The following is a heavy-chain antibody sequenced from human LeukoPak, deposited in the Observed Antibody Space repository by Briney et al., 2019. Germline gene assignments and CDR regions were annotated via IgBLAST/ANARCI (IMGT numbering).Heavy chain of an antibody. CDR3: ARGGGIAAALLDY. CDR2: IYYSGST. V-gene: IGHV4-59*02. Sequence: SETLSLTCIVSGDSVSGYYWNWIRRPPGKGLEWIGYIYYSGSTNYNPSLKSRVTISEDTSKNQFSLKLSSVTAADTAVYYCARGGGIAAALLDYWGQGTLVTVSS. D-gene: IGHD6-13*01. CDR1: GDSVSGYY. J-gene: IGHJ4*02.